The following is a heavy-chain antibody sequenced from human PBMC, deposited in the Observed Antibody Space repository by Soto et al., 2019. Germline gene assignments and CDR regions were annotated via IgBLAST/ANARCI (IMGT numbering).Heavy chain of an antibody. CDR1: GDSISSSNW. D-gene: IGHD6-13*01. CDR2: MHHTGST. V-gene: IGHV4-4*02. CDR3: AAASSWRLDY. J-gene: IGHJ4*02. Sequence: QVQLQESGPGLVRPSGTLSLTCTVSGDSISSSNWWSWVRQPPGKGLEWIGEMHHTGSTNYNPSLESRVGISLNTSKKRFSRNMSSVTVADTAVYYFAAASSWRLDYWGQGALITVSS.